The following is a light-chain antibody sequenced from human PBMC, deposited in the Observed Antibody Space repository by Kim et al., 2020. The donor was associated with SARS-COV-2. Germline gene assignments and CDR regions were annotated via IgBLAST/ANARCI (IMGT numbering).Light chain of an antibody. Sequence: VKLPCPLGSGTSSYAIAWHQQQPEKGPRYLMKLNSDGSHSKGDGIPDRFSGSSSGAERYLTISSLQSEDEADYYCQTWGTGIHVVFGGGTQLTVL. V-gene: IGLV4-69*01. CDR3: QTWGTGIHVV. CDR2: LNSDGSH. J-gene: IGLJ2*01. CDR1: SGTSSYA.